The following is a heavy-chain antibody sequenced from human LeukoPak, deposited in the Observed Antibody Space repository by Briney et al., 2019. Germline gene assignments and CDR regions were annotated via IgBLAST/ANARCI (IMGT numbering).Heavy chain of an antibody. CDR3: AGLTRADDSSGWYFDY. Sequence: SETLSLTCAVCGGSFSGYYWSWIRQPPGKGLEWIGEINYSGSTNYNPSLKSRVTISVDTSKNQFSLKLSSVTAADTAVYYCAGLTRADDSSGWYFDYWGQGTLVTVSS. V-gene: IGHV4-34*01. CDR2: INYSGST. J-gene: IGHJ4*02. D-gene: IGHD6-19*01. CDR1: GGSFSGYY.